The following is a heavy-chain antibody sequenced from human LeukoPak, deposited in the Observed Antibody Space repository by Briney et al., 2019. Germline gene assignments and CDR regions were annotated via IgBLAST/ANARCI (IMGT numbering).Heavy chain of an antibody. J-gene: IGHJ4*02. CDR1: GGSISSYY. V-gene: IGHV4-59*08. D-gene: IGHD6-13*01. CDR3: ARHDSSSWYEDY. CDR2: IYYSGST. Sequence: SETLSLTCTVSGGSISSYYWSWIRQPPGKGLEWIGYIYYSGSTNYNPSLKSQVTISVDTSKNQFSLKLSSVTAADTAVYYCARHDSSSWYEDYWGQGTLVTVSS.